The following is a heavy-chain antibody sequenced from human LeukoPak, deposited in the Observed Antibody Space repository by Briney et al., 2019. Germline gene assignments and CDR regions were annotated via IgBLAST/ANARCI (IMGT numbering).Heavy chain of an antibody. CDR2: IKSRTDGGTT. D-gene: IGHD5-24*01. V-gene: IGHV3-15*01. Sequence: NPGGSLRLSCPGSGFTFSSAWMTWARQIPGKGLEWVGHIKSRTDGGTTDYAAPVKGRFTISRDDSKNTVYLQMNSLKTEDSAVYFCATEFYSNGYNFWGQGTLVIVSS. J-gene: IGHJ4*02. CDR3: ATEFYSNGYNF. CDR1: GFTFSSAW.